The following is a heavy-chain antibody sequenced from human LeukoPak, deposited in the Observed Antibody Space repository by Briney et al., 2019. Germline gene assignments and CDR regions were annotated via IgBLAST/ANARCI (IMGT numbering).Heavy chain of an antibody. V-gene: IGHV4-39*01. J-gene: IGHJ4*02. CDR3: ARHSVSAADLDY. D-gene: IGHD6-13*01. CDR2: IYWSGST. Sequence: KPSETLSLTCTVSGGSISSSSYYWGWIRQPPGKGLEWIGSIYWSGSTYYNPSLKSRVTISVDTSKNQFSLKLRSVTAADTAVYCCARHSVSAADLDYWGQGTLVTVSS. CDR1: GGSISSSSYY.